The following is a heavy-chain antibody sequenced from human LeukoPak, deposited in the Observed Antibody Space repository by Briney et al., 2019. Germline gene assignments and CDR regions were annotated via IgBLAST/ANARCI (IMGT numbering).Heavy chain of an antibody. CDR3: ATDRGDFTGNPVY. D-gene: IGHD7-27*01. J-gene: IGHJ4*02. CDR1: GFTFSSYG. V-gene: IGHV3-7*01. CDR2: IKQDGSEK. Sequence: PGGSLRLSCAASGFTFSSYGMHWVRQAPGKGLEWVANIKQDGSEKYYVDSVKGRFTISRDNDKNSIYLQMNSLRAEDTAVYYCATDRGDFTGNPVYWGQGTLVTVSS.